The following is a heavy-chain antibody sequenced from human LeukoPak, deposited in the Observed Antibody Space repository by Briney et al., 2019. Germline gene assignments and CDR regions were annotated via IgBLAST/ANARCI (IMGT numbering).Heavy chain of an antibody. V-gene: IGHV1-24*01. D-gene: IGHD2-2*01. Sequence: VASVKVSCKVSGYTLTELSMHWVRQAPGKGLEWMGGFDPEDGETIYAQKFQGGVTMTEDTSTDTAYMELSSLRSEDTAVYYCATDLFAMTRSIDYWGQGTLVTVSS. CDR1: GYTLTELS. CDR2: FDPEDGET. J-gene: IGHJ4*02. CDR3: ATDLFAMTRSIDY.